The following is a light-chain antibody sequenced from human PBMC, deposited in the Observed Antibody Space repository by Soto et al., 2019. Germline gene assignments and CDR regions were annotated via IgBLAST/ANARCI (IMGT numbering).Light chain of an antibody. CDR3: ASYGGSRI. CDR2: EVS. V-gene: IGLV2-8*01. J-gene: IGLJ2*01. CDR1: SSDVGGNNY. Sequence: QSVLTQPPSASGSPGQSVAISCTGTSSDVGGNNYVSWYQQHPGKAPKLMIYEVSKRPSGVPDRFSGSKSGNTASLTVSGLQAEDEAHYYCASYGGSRIFGGGTKVTVL.